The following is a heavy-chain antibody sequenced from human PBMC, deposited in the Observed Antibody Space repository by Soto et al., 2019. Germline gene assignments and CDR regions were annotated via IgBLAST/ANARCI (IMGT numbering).Heavy chain of an antibody. CDR3: ARAKKGIAAAENWFDP. D-gene: IGHD6-13*01. Sequence: TLSLTCTVSGGSIISGGYYWICIRQHPGKGLEWIGYIYYSGSTYYNPSLKSRVTISVDTSKNQFSLKLSSVTAADTAVYYCARAKKGIAAAENWFDPWGQGTLVTVSS. J-gene: IGHJ5*02. V-gene: IGHV4-31*03. CDR2: IYYSGST. CDR1: GGSIISGGYY.